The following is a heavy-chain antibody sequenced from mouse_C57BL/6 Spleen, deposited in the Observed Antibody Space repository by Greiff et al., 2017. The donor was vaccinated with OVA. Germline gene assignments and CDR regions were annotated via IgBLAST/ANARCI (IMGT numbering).Heavy chain of an antibody. V-gene: IGHV2-5*01. CDR3: AKGASGPYYFDY. J-gene: IGHJ2*01. D-gene: IGHD3-2*02. CDR1: GFSLTSYG. Sequence: VQRVESGPGLVQPSQSLSITCTVSGFSLTSYGVHWVRQSPGKGLEWLGVIWRGGSTDYNAAFMSRLSITKDNSKSQVFFKMNSLQADDAAIYDCAKGASGPYYFDYWGQGTTLTVSS. CDR2: IWRGGST.